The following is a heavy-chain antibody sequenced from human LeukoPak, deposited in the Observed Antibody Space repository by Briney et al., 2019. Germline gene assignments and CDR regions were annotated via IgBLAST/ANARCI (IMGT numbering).Heavy chain of an antibody. CDR1: GYTLTIYG. Sequence: ASVKVSCTSSGYTLTIYGISWVRQAPGQGLEWVGWISAYNGNTNYSQKLQGRVTMTTDTSTSTAYMELRSLRSDDTAVYYCARGGPSITIFGVAIIEYWGQGTRVTVSS. V-gene: IGHV1-18*01. D-gene: IGHD3-3*01. J-gene: IGHJ4*02. CDR3: ARGGPSITIFGVAIIEY. CDR2: ISAYNGNT.